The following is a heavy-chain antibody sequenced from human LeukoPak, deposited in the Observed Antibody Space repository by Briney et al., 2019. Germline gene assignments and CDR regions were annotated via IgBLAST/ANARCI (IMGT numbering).Heavy chain of an antibody. CDR3: ARDTYYDFWSGYFPFDY. D-gene: IGHD3-3*01. J-gene: IGHJ4*02. V-gene: IGHV1-18*01. CDR2: ISAYNGNT. Sequence: ASVKVSCKASGYTFTSYGISWVRQAPGQGLEWMGWISAYNGNTNYAQKLQGRVTMTTDTSTSTAYMELRSLRSGDTAVYYCARDTYYDFWSGYFPFDYWGQGTLVTVSS. CDR1: GYTFTSYG.